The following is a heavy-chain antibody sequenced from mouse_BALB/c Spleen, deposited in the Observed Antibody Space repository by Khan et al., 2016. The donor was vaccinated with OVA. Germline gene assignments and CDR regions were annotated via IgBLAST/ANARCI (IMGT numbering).Heavy chain of an antibody. Sequence: QVQLQQSGAELARPGASVKLSCKASGYTFTDYYINWVKQRTGQGLEWIGEISPGSGDTYYNERFKGKATLTADKSSRTAYMQLSSRTSAASAVYFCARRNYFGYTLAYWGQGTLVTVSA. CDR3: ARRNYFGYTLAY. D-gene: IGHD1-2*01. CDR1: GYTFTDYY. V-gene: IGHV1-77*01. J-gene: IGHJ3*01. CDR2: ISPGSGDT.